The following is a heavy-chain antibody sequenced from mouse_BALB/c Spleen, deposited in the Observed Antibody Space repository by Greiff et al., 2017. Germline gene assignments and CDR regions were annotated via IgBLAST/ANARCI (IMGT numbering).Heavy chain of an antibody. CDR2: IDPSDSET. CDR3: ARDGSSPFDY. D-gene: IGHD1-1*01. V-gene: IGHV1-61*01. Sequence: VKQRPGQGLEWIGMIDPSDSETHYNQMFKDKATLTVDKSSSTAYMQLSSLTSEDSAVYYCARDGSSPFDYWGQGTTLTVAS. J-gene: IGHJ2*01.